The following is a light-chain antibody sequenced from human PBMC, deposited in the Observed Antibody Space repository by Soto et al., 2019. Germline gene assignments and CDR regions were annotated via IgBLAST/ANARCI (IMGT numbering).Light chain of an antibody. J-gene: IGKJ1*01. Sequence: DMQMTQSPSSLSASVGDRVTSTCRASQVISNYLAWYQQKPGKVPKLLIYAASTLQSGVPFRFSGSGSGTDFTLTISSLQPEDVATYYCQKYNSAPWTFGQGTKVEIK. CDR2: AAS. CDR3: QKYNSAPWT. CDR1: QVISNY. V-gene: IGKV1-27*01.